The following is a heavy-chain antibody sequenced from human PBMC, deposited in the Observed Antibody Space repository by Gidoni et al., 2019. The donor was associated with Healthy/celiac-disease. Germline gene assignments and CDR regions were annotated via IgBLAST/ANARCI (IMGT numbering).Heavy chain of an antibody. CDR2: MRSNGGST. D-gene: IGHD4-17*01. J-gene: IGHJ1*01. CDR3: GKEAVAPNYGEYFQH. V-gene: IGHV3-64D*06. Sequence: EVQLVESGGGLVQPGGYLRLSCSASGFTFRSYAMHWVRQAPGKGLEYVSAMRSNGGSTYYADSVKGRFTISRDNSKNTLYLQMSSLRAEDTAVYYCGKEAVAPNYGEYFQHWGQGTLVTVSS. CDR1: GFTFRSYA.